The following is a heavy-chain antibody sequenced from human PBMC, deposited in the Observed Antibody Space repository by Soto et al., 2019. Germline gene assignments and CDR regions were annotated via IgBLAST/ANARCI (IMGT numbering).Heavy chain of an antibody. J-gene: IGHJ3*02. D-gene: IGHD3-9*01. CDR2: ISWNSGSI. CDR1: GFTFDDYA. CDR3: AKDYDILTGYQGAFDI. Sequence: GGSLRLSCAASGFTFDDYAMHWVRQAPGKGLEWVSGISWNSGSIGYADSVKGRFTISRDNAKNSLYLQMNSLRAEDTALYYCAKDYDILTGYQGAFDIWGQGTMVTVSS. V-gene: IGHV3-9*01.